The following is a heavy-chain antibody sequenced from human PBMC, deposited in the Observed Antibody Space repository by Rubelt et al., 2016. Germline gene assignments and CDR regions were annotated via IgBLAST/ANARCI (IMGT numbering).Heavy chain of an antibody. CDR1: GFTFSNYW. CDR2: INHSGST. V-gene: IGHV4-34*01. J-gene: IGHJ6*02. Sequence: VQLVESGGGLVQPGGSLRLSCAVSGFTFSNYWMTWVRQAPGKGLEWIGEINHSGSTNYNPSLKSRVTISVNTSKNQFSLKLSTVTAADTAVYYCARMAGNYYGMDVWGQGTLVTVSS. CDR3: ARMAGNYYGMDV. D-gene: IGHD5-24*01.